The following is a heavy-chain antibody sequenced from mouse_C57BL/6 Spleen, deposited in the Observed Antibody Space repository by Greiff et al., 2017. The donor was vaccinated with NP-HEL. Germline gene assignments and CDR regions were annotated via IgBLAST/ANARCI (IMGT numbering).Heavy chain of an antibody. V-gene: IGHV2-2*01. D-gene: IGHD2-5*01. CDR2: IWSGGST. J-gene: IGHJ3*01. CDR3: AIDYSNYVGWFAY. CDR1: GFSLTSYG. Sequence: VQLQQSGPGLVQPSQSLSITCTVSGFSLTSYGVHWVRQSPGKGLEWLGVIWSGGSTDYNAAFISRLSISKDNSKSQVFFKMNSLQADDTAIYYCAIDYSNYVGWFAYWGQGTLVTVSA.